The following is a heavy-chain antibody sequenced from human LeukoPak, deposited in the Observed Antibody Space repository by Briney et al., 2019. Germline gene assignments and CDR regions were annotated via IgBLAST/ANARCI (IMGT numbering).Heavy chain of an antibody. D-gene: IGHD2-8*01. Sequence: GGSLRLSCVASGFTFSSYAMFWVRQAPGKGLEWVSGISGSGGSTYYADSLKGRFTISRDNSKNTLYLQMNSLRVEDTAKYYCAEDPFNVGQGNWFDPWGQGTLVTVSS. CDR3: AEDPFNVGQGNWFDP. V-gene: IGHV3-23*01. CDR1: GFTFSSYA. J-gene: IGHJ5*02. CDR2: ISGSGGST.